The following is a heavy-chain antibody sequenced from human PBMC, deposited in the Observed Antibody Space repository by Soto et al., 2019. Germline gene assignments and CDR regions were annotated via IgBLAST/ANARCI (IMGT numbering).Heavy chain of an antibody. CDR1: GFTFSSYG. J-gene: IGHJ4*02. D-gene: IGHD3-3*01. CDR2: IWYDGSNK. V-gene: IGHV3-33*01. CDR3: ARDSVLSYDFWSGYFSPGY. Sequence: PGGSLRLSCAASGFTFSSYGMHWVRQAPGKGLEWVAVIWYDGSNKYYADSVKGRFTISRDNSKNTLYLQMNSLRAEDTAVYYCARDSVLSYDFWSGYFSPGYRGQGTLVTVSS.